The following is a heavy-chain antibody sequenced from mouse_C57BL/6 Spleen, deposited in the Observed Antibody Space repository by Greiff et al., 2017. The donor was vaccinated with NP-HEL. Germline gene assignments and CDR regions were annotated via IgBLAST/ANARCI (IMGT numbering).Heavy chain of an antibody. CDR2: IDPSDSYT. J-gene: IGHJ2*01. CDR1: GYTFTSYW. CDR3: ASGGYDYHDD. Sequence: QVQLQQPGAELVMPGASVKLSCKASGYTFTSYWMHWVKQRPGQGLEWIGEIDPSDSYTNYNQKFKGKSTLTVDKSSSTAYMQLSSLTSEDSAVYYCASGGYDYHDDWGQGTTLTVSS. D-gene: IGHD2-4*01. V-gene: IGHV1-69*01.